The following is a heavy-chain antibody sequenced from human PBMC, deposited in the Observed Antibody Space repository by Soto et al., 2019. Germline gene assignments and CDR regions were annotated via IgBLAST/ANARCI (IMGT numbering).Heavy chain of an antibody. J-gene: IGHJ5*02. D-gene: IGHD3-22*01. CDR3: ARAYYDSSGYGLDP. CDR2: ISYSGST. V-gene: IGHV4-59*01. CDR1: GGSISTYY. Sequence: SETLSLTCTVSGGSISTYYWSWIRQPPGKGLEWIGYISYSGSTNYNPSLRSRVTISLDTSKNQFSLKLNSVTAADTAVYYCARAYYDSSGYGLDPWGQGTLVTVSS.